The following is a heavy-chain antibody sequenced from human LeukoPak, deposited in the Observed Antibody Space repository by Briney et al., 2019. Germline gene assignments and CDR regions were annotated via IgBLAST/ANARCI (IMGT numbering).Heavy chain of an antibody. V-gene: IGHV3-23*01. CDR1: GFTFSSYA. CDR2: ISGSGGSR. D-gene: IGHD3-3*01. Sequence: GSLRLSCSASGFTFSSYAMSWVRQAPGKGLEWVSAISGSGGSRYYADSVKGRFTISRDNSKNTLYLQMNSLRAQDTAVYSCARGGITIFGVENYFDYWGQGTLVTVSS. J-gene: IGHJ4*02. CDR3: ARGGITIFGVENYFDY.